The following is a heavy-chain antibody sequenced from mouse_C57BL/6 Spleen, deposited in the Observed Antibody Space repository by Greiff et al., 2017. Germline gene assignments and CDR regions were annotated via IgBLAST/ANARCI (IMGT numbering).Heavy chain of an antibody. V-gene: IGHV1-81*01. J-gene: IGHJ4*01. CDR1: GYTFTSYG. CDR2: IYPRSGNT. CDR3: ARIDYGSSYYYAMDY. Sequence: VQLQESGAELARPGASVKLSCKASGYTFTSYGISWVKQRTGQGLEWIGEIYPRSGNTYYNEKFKGKATLTADKSSSTAYMELRSLTSEDSAVYFCARIDYGSSYYYAMDYWGQGTSVTVSS. D-gene: IGHD1-1*01.